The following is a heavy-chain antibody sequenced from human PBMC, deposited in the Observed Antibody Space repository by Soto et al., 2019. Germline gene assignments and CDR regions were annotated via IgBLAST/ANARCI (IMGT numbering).Heavy chain of an antibody. J-gene: IGHJ5*02. V-gene: IGHV1-18*01. CDR2: ISAYNGNT. Sequence: ASVKVSCTASGYTFTSYGIIWVRQAPGQGLEWMGWISAYNGNTNYAQKLQGRVTMTTDTSTSAAYMELRSLRSDDTAVYYCARRDRYCSGGSCYSDWFDPWGQGTLVTVSS. CDR3: ARRDRYCSGGSCYSDWFDP. D-gene: IGHD2-15*01. CDR1: GYTFTSYG.